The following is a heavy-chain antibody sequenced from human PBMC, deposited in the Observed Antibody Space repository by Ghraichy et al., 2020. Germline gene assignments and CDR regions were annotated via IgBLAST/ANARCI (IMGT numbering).Heavy chain of an antibody. Sequence: GGSLRLSCAASGFTFSRHWMSWVRQAPGKGLEWVANIKGDGSVKSYVDSVRGRFTISRDNAENSLYLQMNSLRAEDMAVYYCARDYGRPVACSGGDCYNSYFDPWGQGALVTVSS. CDR3: ARDYGRPVACSGGDCYNSYFDP. J-gene: IGHJ5*02. CDR2: IKGDGSVK. D-gene: IGHD2-15*01. V-gene: IGHV3-7*03. CDR1: GFTFSRHW.